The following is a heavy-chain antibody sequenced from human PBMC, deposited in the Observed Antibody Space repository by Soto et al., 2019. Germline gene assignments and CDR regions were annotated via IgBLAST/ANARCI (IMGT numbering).Heavy chain of an antibody. J-gene: IGHJ4*02. CDR3: AKDRTPVADYYFDY. V-gene: IGHV3-30*18. D-gene: IGHD6-19*01. CDR1: GFTSSSYA. Sequence: GGSLRLSCAASGFTSSSYAMHWVRQAPGKGLEWVAVISGDGRDKYHADSVKGRFTISRDNSKNTLYLQMNSLRAEDTAVYYCAKDRTPVADYYFDYWGQGTLVTVSS. CDR2: ISGDGRDK.